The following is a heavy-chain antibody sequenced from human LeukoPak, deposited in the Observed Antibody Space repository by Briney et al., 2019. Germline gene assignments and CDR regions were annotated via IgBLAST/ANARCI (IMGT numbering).Heavy chain of an antibody. D-gene: IGHD5-12*01. Sequence: PGGSLRLSCEASGFTFRNYWMHWVRQAPGKGLVWVSRISSDGSSTTYADSVKGRFTISRDNAKNTLYLQMNSLRAEDTAVYFCARESRDGSGYTVGDYWGQGALVTVSS. V-gene: IGHV3-74*01. J-gene: IGHJ4*02. CDR3: ARESRDGSGYTVGDY. CDR2: ISSDGSST. CDR1: GFTFRNYW.